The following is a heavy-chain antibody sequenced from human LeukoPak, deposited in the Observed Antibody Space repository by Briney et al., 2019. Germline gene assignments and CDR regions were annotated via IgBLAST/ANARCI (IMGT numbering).Heavy chain of an antibody. CDR1: GFTFSSYA. V-gene: IGHV3-30*04. J-gene: IGHJ4*02. CDR2: ISYDGSNK. CDR3: ARDGYDSSGYLDY. Sequence: PGGSLRLSCAASGFTFSSYAMHWVRQAPGKGLEWAAVISYDGSNKYYADSVKGRFTISRDNSKNTLYLQMNSLRAEDTAVYYCARDGYDSSGYLDYWGQGTLVTVSS. D-gene: IGHD3-22*01.